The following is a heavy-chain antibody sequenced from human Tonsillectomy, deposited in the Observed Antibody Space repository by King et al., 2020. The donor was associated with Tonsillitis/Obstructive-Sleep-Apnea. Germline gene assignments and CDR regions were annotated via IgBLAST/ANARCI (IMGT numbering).Heavy chain of an antibody. CDR3: ARDYGDRGAFDI. V-gene: IGHV5-10-1*01. CDR1: GYRFTNYW. CDR2: IDPTDSYA. J-gene: IGHJ3*02. D-gene: IGHD4-17*01. Sequence: VQLVESGAEVKKPGESLRISCKGSGYRFTNYWISWVRQTPGEGLEWMGRIDPTDSYATYSPSFQGHVTISADKSISAAYLQWRSLNASDTSIYFCARDYGDRGAFDIWGQGTTVIVSS.